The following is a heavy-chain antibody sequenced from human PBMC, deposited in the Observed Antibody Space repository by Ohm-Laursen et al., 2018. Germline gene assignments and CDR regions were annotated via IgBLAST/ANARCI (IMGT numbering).Heavy chain of an antibody. CDR3: ATRDGYNWHWFDP. CDR2: INPSGGSI. D-gene: IGHD5-24*01. J-gene: IGHJ5*02. CDR1: GYTFTSYY. V-gene: IGHV1-46*01. Sequence: ASVKVSCKASGYTFTSYYMHWVRQAPGQGLEWMGIINPSGGSISYAQKFQGRVTITADKSTSTAYMELSSLRSEDTAVYYCATRDGYNWHWFDPWGQGTLVTVSS.